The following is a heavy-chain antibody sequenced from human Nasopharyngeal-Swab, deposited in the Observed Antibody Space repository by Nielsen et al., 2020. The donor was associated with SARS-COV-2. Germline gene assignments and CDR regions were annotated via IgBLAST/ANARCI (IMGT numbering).Heavy chain of an antibody. CDR1: GGSISSYY. CDR2: IYYSGST. Sequence: SETLSLTCTVPGGSISSYYWSGIRQPPGKGLEWIGYIYYSGSTNYNPSLKSRVTLSVDTSKNQFSLKLSSVTAADTAVYYCARGFDYWGQGTLVTVSS. V-gene: IGHV4-59*13. CDR3: ARGFDY. J-gene: IGHJ4*02.